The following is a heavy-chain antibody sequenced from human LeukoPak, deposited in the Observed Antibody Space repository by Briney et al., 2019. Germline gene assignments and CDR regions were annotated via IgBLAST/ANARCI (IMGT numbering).Heavy chain of an antibody. J-gene: IGHJ6*03. Sequence: GGSLRLSCAASGFSFSSYSMKWVRQAPGKGLEWVSSISSSSNYIYYADSVKGRFTISRDNAKNSLYLQMNSLRAEDTAVYYCARGGVIHIGGSSSGGVMDVWGKGTTVTVSS. CDR1: GFSFSSYS. D-gene: IGHD6-6*01. CDR2: ISSSSNYI. V-gene: IGHV3-21*01. CDR3: ARGGVIHIGGSSSGGVMDV.